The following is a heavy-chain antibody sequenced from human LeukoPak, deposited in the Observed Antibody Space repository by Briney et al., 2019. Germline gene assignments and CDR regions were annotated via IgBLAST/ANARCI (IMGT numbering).Heavy chain of an antibody. CDR3: ARDQHYYDSSGYPAFDI. CDR2: ISSSSSTI. J-gene: IGHJ3*02. V-gene: IGHV3-48*04. CDR1: GFTFSSYS. D-gene: IGHD3-22*01. Sequence: PGGSLRLSCAASGFTFSSYSMNWVRQAPGKGLEWVSYISSSSSTIYYADSVKGRFTISRDNAKNSLYLQMNSLRAEDTAVYYCARDQHYYDSSGYPAFDIWGQGTMVTVSS.